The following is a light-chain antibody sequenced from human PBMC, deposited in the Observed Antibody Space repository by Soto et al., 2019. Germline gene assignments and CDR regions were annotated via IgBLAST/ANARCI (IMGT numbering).Light chain of an antibody. CDR1: RSVSSY. CDR2: DAS. J-gene: IGKJ4*01. Sequence: IVLTHSPATLSFSPGEIATLSFGASRSVSSYLAWYQQKPDQAPRLLIYDASNRATGIPARFSGSGSGTDFTLTISSLEPEDFGVYYCLQRSNWPLTFGGGTKVDIK. V-gene: IGKV3-11*01. CDR3: LQRSNWPLT.